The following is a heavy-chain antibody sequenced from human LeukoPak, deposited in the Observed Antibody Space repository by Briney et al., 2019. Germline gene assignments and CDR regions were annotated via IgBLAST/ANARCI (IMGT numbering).Heavy chain of an antibody. CDR3: ASLDIVVVPAANGGDAFDI. CDR2: INSDGSST. D-gene: IGHD2-2*03. V-gene: IGHV3-74*01. CDR1: GFTFSSYW. J-gene: IGHJ3*02. Sequence: GGSLRLSCAASGFTFSSYWMHWVRQAPGKGLVWVSRINSDGSSTSYADSAKGRFTISRDNAKNTLYLQMNSLRAEDTAVYYCASLDIVVVPAANGGDAFDIWGQGTMVTVSS.